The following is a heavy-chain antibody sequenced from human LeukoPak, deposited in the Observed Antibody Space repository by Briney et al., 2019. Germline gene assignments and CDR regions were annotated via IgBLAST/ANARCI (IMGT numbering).Heavy chain of an antibody. J-gene: IGHJ5*02. CDR3: VRVGYSSSWSPYNWFDP. Sequence: SDTLSLTCAVYGGSFSGYYWSWIRQPPGKGLEWIGEINHSGSTTYNPSLKSRVTISIDTSKNQFSLKLSSVTAADTAVYYCVRVGYSSSWSPYNWFDPWGQGTLVTVSS. CDR1: GGSFSGYY. V-gene: IGHV4-34*01. D-gene: IGHD6-13*01. CDR2: INHSGST.